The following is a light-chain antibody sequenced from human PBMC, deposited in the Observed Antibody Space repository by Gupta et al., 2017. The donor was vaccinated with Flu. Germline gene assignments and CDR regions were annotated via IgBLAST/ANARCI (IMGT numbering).Light chain of an antibody. CDR3: LSVDGGGTYGV. J-gene: IGLJ3*02. Sequence: GEGLQKKDAYWDQLKPGLFTWMVIYKDNERPAGIPERFSGSSSGTIVTVTISGVQAEDEADYDCLSVDGGGTYGVFGGGTMLTVL. CDR1: GLQKKD. CDR2: KDN. V-gene: IGLV3-16*01.